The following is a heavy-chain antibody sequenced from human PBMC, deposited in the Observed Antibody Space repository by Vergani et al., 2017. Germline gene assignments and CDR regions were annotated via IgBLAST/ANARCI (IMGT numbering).Heavy chain of an antibody. CDR3: ARSGYDFWSGYYTYYYGMDV. V-gene: IGHV3-48*03. CDR2: ISSSGSTI. CDR1: GFTFSSYE. D-gene: IGHD3-3*01. J-gene: IGHJ6*02. Sequence: EVQLVESGGGLVQPGGSLRLACAASGFTFSSYEMNWVRQAPGKGLEWVSYISSSGSTIYYADSVKGRFTISRYNAKNSLYLQMNSLTAEDTAVYYCARSGYDFWSGYYTYYYGMDVWGQGTTVTVSS.